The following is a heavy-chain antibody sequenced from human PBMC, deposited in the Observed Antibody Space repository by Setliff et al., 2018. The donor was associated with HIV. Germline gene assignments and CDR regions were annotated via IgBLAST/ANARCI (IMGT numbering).Heavy chain of an antibody. J-gene: IGHJ6*03. CDR1: GGSINKYY. Sequence: PSETLSLTCTVSGGSINKYYWSWIRQSAGRGLEWIGRIYSTGSINYNPSLKSRVAMSVDTSKNQFSLKLTSVSAADTAVYYCARGVAAAGMLMDVWGKGTTVTVS. CDR3: ARGVAAAGMLMDV. CDR2: IYSTGSI. D-gene: IGHD6-13*01. V-gene: IGHV4-4*07.